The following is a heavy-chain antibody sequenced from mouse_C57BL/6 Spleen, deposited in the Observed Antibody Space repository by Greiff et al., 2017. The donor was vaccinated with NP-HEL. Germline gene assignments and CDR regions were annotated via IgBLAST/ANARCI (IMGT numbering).Heavy chain of an antibody. J-gene: IGHJ3*01. CDR1: GYTFTSYW. Sequence: VQLQQPGAELVKPGASVKLSCKASGYTFTSYWMHWVKQRPGQGLEWIGMIHPNSGSTNYNEKFKSKATLTVDKSSSTAYMQLSSLTSEDSAVYYCAISITTVVTPFAYWGQGTLVTVSA. CDR2: IHPNSGST. V-gene: IGHV1-64*01. CDR3: AISITTVVTPFAY. D-gene: IGHD1-1*01.